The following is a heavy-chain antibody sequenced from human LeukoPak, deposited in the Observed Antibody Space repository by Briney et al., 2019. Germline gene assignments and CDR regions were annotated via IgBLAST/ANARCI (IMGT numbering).Heavy chain of an antibody. D-gene: IGHD1-26*01. V-gene: IGHV3-15*01. CDR3: TRGGYCGDFDY. Sequence: GGSLRLSCAASGFTFSNPWMNWVRQAPGKALEWVGRIRSKTDGGTTDYAAPVKGRFTISRDDSKNTLYLQMNSLKTEDTAVYYCTRGGYCGDFDYWGQGTLVTVSS. J-gene: IGHJ4*02. CDR2: IRSKTDGGTT. CDR1: GFTFSNPW.